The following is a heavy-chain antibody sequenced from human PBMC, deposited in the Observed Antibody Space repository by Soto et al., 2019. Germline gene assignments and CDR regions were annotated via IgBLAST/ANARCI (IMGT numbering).Heavy chain of an antibody. CDR3: ARGLTQWMVQHWFDP. CDR1: GYTFTGYY. V-gene: IGHV1-2*04. D-gene: IGHD6-19*01. CDR2: INPNSGGT. Sequence: AXVKVSCKASGYTFTGYYVHWVRQAPGQGLEWMGWINPNSGGTNYAQKFQGWVTMTRDTSISTAYMELSRLRSDDTAVYYCARGLTQWMVQHWFDPWGQGTLVTVSS. J-gene: IGHJ5*02.